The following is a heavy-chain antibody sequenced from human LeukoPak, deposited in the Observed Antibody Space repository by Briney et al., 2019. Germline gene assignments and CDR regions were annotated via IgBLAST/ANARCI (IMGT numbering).Heavy chain of an antibody. CDR2: IYYSGST. CDR3: ARDSQDAIDAFDI. CDR1: GGSISSGGYS. J-gene: IGHJ3*02. Sequence: SETLSLTCAVSGGSISSGGYSWGWIRQPPGKGLEWIGYIYYSGSTYYNPSLKSRVTISVDTSKNQFSLKLSSVTAADTAVYYCARDSQDAIDAFDIWGQGTMVTVSS. V-gene: IGHV4-30-4*07. D-gene: IGHD2-8*01.